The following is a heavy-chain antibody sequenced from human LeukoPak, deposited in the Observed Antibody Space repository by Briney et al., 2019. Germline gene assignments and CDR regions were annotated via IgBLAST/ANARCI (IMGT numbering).Heavy chain of an antibody. CDR2: TYHGGTT. V-gene: IGHV4-38-2*02. Sequence: TSETLPLTCTVSGYSISSGYLWGWIRQPPGKGLEWIGSTYHGGTTYSNPSLKSRVIISEDTSKNQFSLKLSSVTAADTAVYYCARDINSYYDFWSGSHYSCCDPWGQGTLVTVSS. CDR3: ARDINSYYDFWSGSHYSCCDP. J-gene: IGHJ5*02. CDR1: GYSISSGYL. D-gene: IGHD3-3*01.